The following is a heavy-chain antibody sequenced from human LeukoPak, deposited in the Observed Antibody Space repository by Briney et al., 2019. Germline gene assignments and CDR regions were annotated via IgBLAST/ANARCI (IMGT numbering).Heavy chain of an antibody. CDR2: INHNGNVN. Sequence: GGSLRLSCAASGFTFSSYWMNWARQAPGKGLEWVASINHNGNVNYYVDSVKGRFTISRDNAKNSLYLQMNSLRAEDTAVYYCARDPSTVVHEDYWGQGTLVTVSS. CDR3: ARDPSTVVHEDY. CDR1: GFTFSSYW. D-gene: IGHD4-23*01. J-gene: IGHJ4*02. V-gene: IGHV3-7*01.